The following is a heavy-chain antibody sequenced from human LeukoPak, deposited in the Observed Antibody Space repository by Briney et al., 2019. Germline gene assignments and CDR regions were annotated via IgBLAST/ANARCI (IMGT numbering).Heavy chain of an antibody. Sequence: SETLCLTCAVYGGSFSGYYWSWIRQPPGKGLEWIGEINHSGSTNYNPSLKSRVTISVDTSKNQFSLKLSSVTAADTAVYYCAGNGAYYDFWSGYLYDYYMDVWGKGTTVTVSS. D-gene: IGHD3-3*01. CDR2: INHSGST. J-gene: IGHJ6*03. CDR1: GGSFSGYY. V-gene: IGHV4-34*01. CDR3: AGNGAYYDFWSGYLYDYYMDV.